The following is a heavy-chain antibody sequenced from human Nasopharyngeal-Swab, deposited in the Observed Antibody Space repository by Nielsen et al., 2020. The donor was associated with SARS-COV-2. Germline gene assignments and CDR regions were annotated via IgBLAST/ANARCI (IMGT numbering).Heavy chain of an antibody. Sequence: PGKGLEWIGYIYYSGSTYYNPSLKSRVTISVDTSKNQFSLKLSSVTAADTAVYYCARGGFSGSYSPYYYYGMDVWGQGTTVTVSS. CDR2: IYYSGST. J-gene: IGHJ6*02. CDR3: ARGGFSGSYSPYYYYGMDV. V-gene: IGHV4-31*02. D-gene: IGHD3-10*01.